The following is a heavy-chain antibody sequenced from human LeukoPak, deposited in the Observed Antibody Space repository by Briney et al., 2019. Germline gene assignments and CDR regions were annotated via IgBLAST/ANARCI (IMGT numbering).Heavy chain of an antibody. D-gene: IGHD5-18*01. CDR2: ISAYNGNT. Sequence: ASVKVSCKASGYTFTSYDINWVRQATGQGLEWMGWISAYNGNTNYAQKLQGRVTMTTDTSTSTAYMELRSLRSDDTAVYYCAREQRGYGYGYAFDIWGQGTMVTVSS. J-gene: IGHJ3*02. V-gene: IGHV1-18*01. CDR3: AREQRGYGYGYAFDI. CDR1: GYTFTSYD.